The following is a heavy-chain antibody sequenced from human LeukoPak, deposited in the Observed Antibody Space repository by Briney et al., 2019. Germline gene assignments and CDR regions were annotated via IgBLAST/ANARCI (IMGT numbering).Heavy chain of an antibody. Sequence: SETLSLTCAVYGGSFSGYYWSWIRQPPGKGLEWIGEINHSGSTNYNPSLKSRVTISVDTSKNQFSLKLSSMTAADTAVYYCAKVGRSSSWPPDYWGQGTLVTVSS. CDR2: INHSGST. D-gene: IGHD6-13*01. J-gene: IGHJ4*02. CDR1: GGSFSGYY. V-gene: IGHV4-34*01. CDR3: AKVGRSSSWPPDY.